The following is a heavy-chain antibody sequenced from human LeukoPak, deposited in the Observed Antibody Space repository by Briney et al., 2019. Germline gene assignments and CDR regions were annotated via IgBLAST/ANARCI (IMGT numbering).Heavy chain of an antibody. CDR3: ARGRGLPVRPPNEGFLDY. CDR1: GFTFSSHT. Sequence: GGSLRLSCAASGFTFSSHTMSWVRQAPGKGLEWVSGISGSGVNTYYANSVKGRFTISRDKFMNTLYLQMNSLRAEDTAVYYCARGRGLPVRPPNEGFLDYWGRGTLVTVSS. D-gene: IGHD6-6*01. V-gene: IGHV3-23*01. J-gene: IGHJ4*02. CDR2: ISGSGVNT.